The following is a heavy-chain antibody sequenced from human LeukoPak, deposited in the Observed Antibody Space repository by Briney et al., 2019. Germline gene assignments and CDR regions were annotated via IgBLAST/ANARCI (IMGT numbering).Heavy chain of an antibody. J-gene: IGHJ4*02. CDR3: ARLTGYDWESSYDY. D-gene: IGHD5-12*01. CDR1: GGSFSGYY. Sequence: SETLSLTCAVYGGSFSGYYWSWIRQPPGKGLEWIGYIYYSGSTNYNLSLKSRVTISVDTSKNQFSLKLSSVTAADTAVYYCARLTGYDWESSYDYWGQGTLVTVSS. CDR2: IYYSGST. V-gene: IGHV4-59*01.